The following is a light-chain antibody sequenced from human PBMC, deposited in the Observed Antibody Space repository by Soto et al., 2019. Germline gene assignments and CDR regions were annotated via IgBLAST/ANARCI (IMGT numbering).Light chain of an antibody. J-gene: IGLJ1*01. CDR2: EVS. CDR3: CSYAGSSTYV. Sequence: QSALTQPASVSGSPGQSITISCTGTSRDVGSYNLVSWYQQHPGKAPKVMIYEVSKRPSGVPNRFSGSKSGYTASLTISGLQAEDEADYYCCSYAGSSTYVFGTGTKLTVL. V-gene: IGLV2-23*02. CDR1: SRDVGSYNL.